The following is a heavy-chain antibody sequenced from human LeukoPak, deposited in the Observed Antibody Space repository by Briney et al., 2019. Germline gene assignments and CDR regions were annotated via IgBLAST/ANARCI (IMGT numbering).Heavy chain of an antibody. Sequence: PGGSLRLSCAASGFTFSDYYMSWIRQAPGKGLEWVSYISSSGSTIYYADSVKGRFTISRDNAKNSLYLQMNGLRAEDTAVYYCARAPAAIYYYYYYMDVWGKGTTVTVSS. D-gene: IGHD2-2*02. J-gene: IGHJ6*03. CDR1: GFTFSDYY. V-gene: IGHV3-11*01. CDR2: ISSSGSTI. CDR3: ARAPAAIYYYYYYMDV.